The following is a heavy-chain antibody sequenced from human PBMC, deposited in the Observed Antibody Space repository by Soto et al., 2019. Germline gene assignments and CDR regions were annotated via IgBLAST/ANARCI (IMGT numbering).Heavy chain of an antibody. V-gene: IGHV5-51*01. Sequence: GESLKISCKGSGYSFTSYWIGWVRQLPGKGLEWMGIIYPGDSDTRYSPSFQGQVTISADKSISTAYLQWSSLKASDTAMYYCARSSGWYGGKYYYYGMDVWGQGTTVTVSS. CDR3: ARSSGWYGGKYYYYGMDV. D-gene: IGHD6-19*01. J-gene: IGHJ6*02. CDR1: GYSFTSYW. CDR2: IYPGDSDT.